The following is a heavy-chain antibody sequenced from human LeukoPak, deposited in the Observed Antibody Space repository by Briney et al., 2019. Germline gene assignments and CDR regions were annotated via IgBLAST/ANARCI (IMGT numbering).Heavy chain of an antibody. J-gene: IGHJ4*02. CDR2: ISPDGGDE. V-gene: IGHV3-7*01. CDR3: SGRSGFSSIY. CDR1: GGTFNTHW. D-gene: IGHD2-2*01. Sequence: GGSLRLSCEASGGTFNTHWMNWGRDAPGEGLEWMANISPDGGDEVYVESVKGGFTISRDNAKTSGYLKMNHPRAEHTAVYYCSGRSGFSSIYWGQGILVTVSS.